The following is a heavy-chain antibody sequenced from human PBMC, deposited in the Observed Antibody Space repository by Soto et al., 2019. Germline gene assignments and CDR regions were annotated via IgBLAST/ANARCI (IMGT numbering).Heavy chain of an antibody. J-gene: IGHJ4*02. CDR3: ARENWYNDY. V-gene: IGHV3-74*01. D-gene: IGHD1-1*01. CDR2: ITSDGSRT. Sequence: EVQLVEPGGGLVQPGGSLRLSCAVSGFTFTKHWMHWVRQAPGKGLVWVSRITSDGSRTEYADSVRGRFTISRDNAKNTLYLQMNSRRVEDTAVYYCARENWYNDYWGRGALVTVSS. CDR1: GFTFTKHW.